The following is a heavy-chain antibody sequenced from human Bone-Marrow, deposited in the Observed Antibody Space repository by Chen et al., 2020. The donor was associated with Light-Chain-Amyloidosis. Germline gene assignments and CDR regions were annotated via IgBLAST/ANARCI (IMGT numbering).Heavy chain of an antibody. J-gene: IGHJ3*02. D-gene: IGHD4-17*01. CDR2: IYSGGIT. V-gene: IGHV3-53*02. CDR3: ASTTVTTRHVGAFDI. CDR1: GFIVSDHY. Sequence: EVQLVETGGGLIQPGGSLRLSCEASGFIVSDHYINWVRQAPGKGLEWVSVIYSGGITYYADSRNTLYLQMNSLRAEDTAIYYCASTTVTTRHVGAFDIWGQGTKVTVSS.